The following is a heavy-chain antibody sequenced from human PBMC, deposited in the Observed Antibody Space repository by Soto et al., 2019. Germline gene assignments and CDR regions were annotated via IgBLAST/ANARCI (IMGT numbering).Heavy chain of an antibody. CDR3: ATSSVTIFGMLVSYYFDY. CDR1: GGSISSGGSY. CDR2: IFYSGTT. D-gene: IGHD3-3*01. V-gene: IGHV4-31*03. J-gene: IGHJ4*02. Sequence: QLQLQESGPGLVKPSQTLSLTCTVSGGSISSGGSYWSWVRQHPGKGLEWIGYIFYSGTTYFNPSLKSRVTMSLDTSKNQFSLKLSSVTAADTAVYYCATSSVTIFGMLVSYYFDYWGQGTLVTVPS.